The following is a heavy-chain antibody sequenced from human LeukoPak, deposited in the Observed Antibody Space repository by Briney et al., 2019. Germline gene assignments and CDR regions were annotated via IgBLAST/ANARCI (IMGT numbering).Heavy chain of an antibody. CDR2: MNPNSGNT. J-gene: IGHJ6*03. D-gene: IGHD6-19*01. CDR3: ARVTFSGYYMDV. CDR1: GYTFTSYD. Sequence: GASVKVSCKASGYTFTSYDINWVRQATGQGLAWMGWMNPNSGNTGYAQKFQGRVTITRNTSISTAYMELSSLRSEDTAVYYCARVTFSGYYMDVWGKGTTVTVSS. V-gene: IGHV1-8*03.